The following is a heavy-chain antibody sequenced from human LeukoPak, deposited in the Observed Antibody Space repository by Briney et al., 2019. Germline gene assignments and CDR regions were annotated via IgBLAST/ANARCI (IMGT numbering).Heavy chain of an antibody. Sequence: GESLKISCKGSGYSFTSYWIGWVRQVPGKGLEWMGIIYPGDSDTRYSPSFQGQVTISADKSISTAYLQWSSLKASDTAMYYCARVGVNTMVRGVIITYEFDYWGQGTLVTVSS. V-gene: IGHV5-51*01. J-gene: IGHJ4*02. D-gene: IGHD3-10*01. CDR2: IYPGDSDT. CDR3: ARVGVNTMVRGVIITYEFDY. CDR1: GYSFTSYW.